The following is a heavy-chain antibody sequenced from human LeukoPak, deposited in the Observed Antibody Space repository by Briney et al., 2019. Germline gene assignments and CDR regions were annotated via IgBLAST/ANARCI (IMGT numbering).Heavy chain of an antibody. CDR1: GYSFTNYW. V-gene: IGHV5-51*07. J-gene: IGHJ6*03. CDR3: ARFIPDTAPYYYYYYMDV. CDR2: IYPGDSDT. Sequence: GESLKISCKGSGYSFTNYWIGWVHQTPGKGLEWMGIIYPGDSDTRYSPSFQGQVTISADKSISTAYLQWSSLKASDTAMYYCARFIPDTAPYYYYYYMDVWGKGTTVTVSS. D-gene: IGHD5-18*01.